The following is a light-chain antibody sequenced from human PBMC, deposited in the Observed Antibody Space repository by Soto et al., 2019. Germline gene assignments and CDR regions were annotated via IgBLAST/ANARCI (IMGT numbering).Light chain of an antibody. CDR1: QGVNRW. CDR2: ETS. V-gene: IGKV1-5*03. Sequence: DIQMTQSPSTLSASVGDRFTMTCRASQGVNRWLAWYQQKPGKAPKLLIYETSSLESGVPSRFGGSGSGTEFTLTISSLQPDDFAIYYCQQYNSYSWTFGQGTKVDIK. J-gene: IGKJ1*01. CDR3: QQYNSYSWT.